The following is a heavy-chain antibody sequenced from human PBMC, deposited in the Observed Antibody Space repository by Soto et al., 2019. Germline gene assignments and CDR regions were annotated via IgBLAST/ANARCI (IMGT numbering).Heavy chain of an antibody. J-gene: IGHJ4*02. CDR1: GFSFSSYW. CDR2: IKQNGGEK. CDR3: ATDLDYFDGHGYYFTFAY. D-gene: IGHD3-22*01. V-gene: IGHV3-7*04. Sequence: PGGSLRLSCAASGFSFSSYWMSWVRQAPGKGLEWVAKIKQNGGEKYYVDSVKGRFTISRDNAKNSLYLQMNSLRAEDTAMYYCATDLDYFDGHGYYFTFAYWGQGSLVTVSS.